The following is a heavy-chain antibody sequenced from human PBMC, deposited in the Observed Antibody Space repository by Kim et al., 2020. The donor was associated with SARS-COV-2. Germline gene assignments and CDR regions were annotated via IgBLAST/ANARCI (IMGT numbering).Heavy chain of an antibody. CDR1: GYTLTELS. J-gene: IGHJ6*04. D-gene: IGHD6-19*01. V-gene: IGHV1-24*01. CDR2: FDPEDGET. CDR3: ATSPAVAVYYYYYYGMDV. Sequence: ASVNVSCKVSGYTLTELSMHWVRQAPGKGLEWMGGFDPEDGETIYAQKFQGRVTMTEDTSTDTAYMELSSLRSEDPAVYYCATSPAVAVYYYYYYGMDVWGKGTTVTVSS.